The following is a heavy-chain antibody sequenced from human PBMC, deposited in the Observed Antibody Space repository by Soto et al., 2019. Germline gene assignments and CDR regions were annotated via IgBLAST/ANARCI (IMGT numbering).Heavy chain of an antibody. V-gene: IGHV1-46*01. CDR1: GYTFTSYY. CDR2: INPSGTTT. J-gene: IGHJ6*02. D-gene: IGHD2-2*01. Sequence: QVQLVQSGAEVKKPGASVKVSCKASGYTFTSYYMHWVRQAPGQGLEWMGIINPSGTTTDYAQKFQGRVTMTRDTSTSTYYMEMSSLRSEDTAVYYWARPQIASHYYYGMDVWGQGTPVTVSS. CDR3: ARPQIASHYYYGMDV.